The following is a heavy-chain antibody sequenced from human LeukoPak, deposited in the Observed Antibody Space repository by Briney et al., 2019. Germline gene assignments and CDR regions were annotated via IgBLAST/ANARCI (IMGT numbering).Heavy chain of an antibody. D-gene: IGHD3-16*02. CDR1: GGSISSGDYY. Sequence: PSETLSLTCTVSGGSISSGDYYWSWIRQPPGKGLEWIGYIYYSGSTYYNPSLKSRVTISVDTSKNQFSLKLSSVTAADTAVYYCARESRLRLGELSSGGINYWGQGTLVTVSS. J-gene: IGHJ4*02. CDR2: IYYSGST. CDR3: ARESRLRLGELSSGGINY. V-gene: IGHV4-30-4*08.